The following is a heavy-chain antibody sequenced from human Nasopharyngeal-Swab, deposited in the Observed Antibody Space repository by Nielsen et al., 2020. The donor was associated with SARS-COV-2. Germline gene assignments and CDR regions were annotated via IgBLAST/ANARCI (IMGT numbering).Heavy chain of an antibody. Sequence: SETLSLTCDVSGGSIRSSNWWSWVRQPPGKGLEWIGENYHGGNTNYNPSLKSRVSISVDKSKNQFSLKLTSVTATDTAVYYCARAQRGLAATIFYDYMDVWGKGTTVTVSS. V-gene: IGHV4-4*02. CDR3: ARAQRGLAATIFYDYMDV. CDR2: NYHGGNT. D-gene: IGHD6-25*01. CDR1: GGSIRSSNW. J-gene: IGHJ6*03.